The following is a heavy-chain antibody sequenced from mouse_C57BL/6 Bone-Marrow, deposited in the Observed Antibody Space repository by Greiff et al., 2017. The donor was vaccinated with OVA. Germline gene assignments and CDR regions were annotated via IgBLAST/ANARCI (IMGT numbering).Heavy chain of an antibody. D-gene: IGHD2-3*01. CDR3: ARNM. V-gene: IGHV2-2*01. CDR1: GFSLTSYG. J-gene: IGHJ2*01. CDR2: IWSGGST. Sequence: QVQLKESGPGLVQPSQSLSITCTVSGFSLTSYGVHWVRPSPGKGLEWLGVIWSGGSTDYNAAFISRLSISKDNSKSQVFFKMNSLQADDTAIYYCARNMRGPGTTLTVSS.